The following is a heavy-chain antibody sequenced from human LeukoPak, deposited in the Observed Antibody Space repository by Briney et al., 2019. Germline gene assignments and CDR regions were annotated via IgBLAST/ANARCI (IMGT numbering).Heavy chain of an antibody. V-gene: IGHV3-23*01. CDR1: GFTFKDYA. J-gene: IGHJ6*02. CDR3: AKGGDIVVVPDYFGMDV. D-gene: IGHD2-2*01. CDR2: VSGTGGTT. Sequence: GGSLRLSCAASGFTFKDYAMNWVRQAPGKGLELVSSVSGTGGTTYYADSVKGRFTISRDNSKNPLYLQMNSLRAEDTAVYSCAKGGDIVVVPDYFGMDVWGQGTTVTVSS.